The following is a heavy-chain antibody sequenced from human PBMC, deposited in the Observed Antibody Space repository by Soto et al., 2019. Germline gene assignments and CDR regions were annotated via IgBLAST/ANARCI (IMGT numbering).Heavy chain of an antibody. D-gene: IGHD1-26*01. Sequence: GGSLRLSCAASGFTFNSCAMSWVRQAPGKGLEWVSAISGSGGNTHYADSVKGRFTISRDNFKNTLYLQMNSLGAEDTAVYYCAKISGSYSFTDYWGQGTLVTVSS. CDR1: GFTFNSCA. J-gene: IGHJ4*02. CDR2: ISGSGGNT. V-gene: IGHV3-23*01. CDR3: AKISGSYSFTDY.